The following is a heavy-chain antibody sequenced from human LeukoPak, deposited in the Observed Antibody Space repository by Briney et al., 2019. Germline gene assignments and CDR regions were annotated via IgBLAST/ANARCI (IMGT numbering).Heavy chain of an antibody. J-gene: IGHJ6*02. CDR2: ISYDGSNK. Sequence: GGSLRLSCAASGFTFSSYAMHWVRQAPGKGLEWVAVISYDGSNKYYADSVKGRFTISRDNSKNTLYLQMNSLRAEDTAVYYCARPAGHGYNYYYYGMDVWGQVTTVTVSS. CDR3: ARPAGHGYNYYYYGMDV. V-gene: IGHV3-30-3*01. CDR1: GFTFSSYA. D-gene: IGHD5-18*01.